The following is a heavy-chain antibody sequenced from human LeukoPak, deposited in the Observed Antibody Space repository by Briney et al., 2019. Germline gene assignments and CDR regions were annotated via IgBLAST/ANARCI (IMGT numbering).Heavy chain of an antibody. D-gene: IGHD1-26*01. Sequence: ASVKVSCKASGYTFTGYYRHWVRQAPGQGLEWMGWINPNSGGTNYAQKFQGRVTMTRDTSISTAYMELSRLRSDDTAVYYCARVNSGSYPGGPYCFDYWGQGTLVTVSS. CDR3: ARVNSGSYPGGPYCFDY. CDR2: INPNSGGT. CDR1: GYTFTGYY. V-gene: IGHV1-2*02. J-gene: IGHJ4*02.